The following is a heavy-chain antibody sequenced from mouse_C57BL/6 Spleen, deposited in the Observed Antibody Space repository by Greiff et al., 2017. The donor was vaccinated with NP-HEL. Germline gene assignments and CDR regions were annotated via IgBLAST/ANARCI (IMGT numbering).Heavy chain of an antibody. V-gene: IGHV1-59*01. Sequence: QVQLQQPGAELVRPGTSVKLSCKASGYTFTSYWMHWVKQRPGQGLEWIGVIDPSDSYTNYIQKFKGKATLTVDTSSSTAYMQLSSLTSEDSAVYYCARGDYDEDYFDYWGQGTTLTVSS. J-gene: IGHJ2*01. CDR2: IDPSDSYT. D-gene: IGHD2-4*01. CDR3: ARGDYDEDYFDY. CDR1: GYTFTSYW.